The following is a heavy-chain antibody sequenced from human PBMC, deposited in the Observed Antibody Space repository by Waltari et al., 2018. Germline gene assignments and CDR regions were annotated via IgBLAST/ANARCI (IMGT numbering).Heavy chain of an antibody. CDR3: ARGSGSQAGL. Sequence: VQLVQSGAELKKPGASVKVSCRASGYDFTAYYIHWVRQAPGEGLEWMGRVNPNTGATDYAQRFQDRVTMTRDTSITTVYMDLSRLTSDDTAVYFCARGSGSQAGLWGQGTLVTVSS. D-gene: IGHD1-26*01. CDR1: GYDFTAYY. V-gene: IGHV1-2*06. J-gene: IGHJ4*02. CDR2: VNPNTGAT.